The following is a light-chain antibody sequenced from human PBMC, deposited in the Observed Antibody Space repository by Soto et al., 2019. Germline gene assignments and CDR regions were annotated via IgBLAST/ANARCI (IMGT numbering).Light chain of an antibody. V-gene: IGLV1-40*01. CDR1: SSNIGAGYG. CDR2: GNS. CDR3: QSYDSSLSGYVV. J-gene: IGLJ2*01. Sequence: QSVLTQPPSVSGAPGQRGTISCTGSSSNIGAGYGVHWYQQLPGTAPKLLISGNSNRPSGVPDRFSGSKSGTSASLAITGLPAEDEADYYCQSYDSSLSGYVVFGGGTKLTVL.